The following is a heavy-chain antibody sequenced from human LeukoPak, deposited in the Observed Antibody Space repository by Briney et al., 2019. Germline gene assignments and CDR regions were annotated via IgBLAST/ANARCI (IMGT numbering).Heavy chain of an antibody. V-gene: IGHV3-74*03. CDR2: INNYGSIT. CDR3: ACLTSQYDY. Sequence: GGSLRLSCAASGLTFSNYWTQWVRQAPGKGLVWVSRINNYGSITTYADSVKGRFTISRDNAKNTLYLQMNSLRAEDTAVYYCACLTSQYDYWGLGTLVTVSS. CDR1: GLTFSNYW. D-gene: IGHD3-10*01. J-gene: IGHJ4*02.